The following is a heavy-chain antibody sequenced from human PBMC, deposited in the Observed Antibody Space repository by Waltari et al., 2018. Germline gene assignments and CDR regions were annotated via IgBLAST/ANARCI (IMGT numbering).Heavy chain of an antibody. CDR2: IKEDGSEK. V-gene: IGHV3-7*01. J-gene: IGHJ4*02. D-gene: IGHD6-13*01. CDR3: TRGGLDSSWYWRD. Sequence: EVQLVESGGGLAQPGGSLRLSCAASGLSFSNYWMTWVRQASGKGAEWGDNIKEDGSEKYYMDSVKGRFTISRDNAKNSLYLQMNNLRVEDTAVYYCTRGGLDSSWYWRDWGQGTLVTVSS. CDR1: GLSFSNYW.